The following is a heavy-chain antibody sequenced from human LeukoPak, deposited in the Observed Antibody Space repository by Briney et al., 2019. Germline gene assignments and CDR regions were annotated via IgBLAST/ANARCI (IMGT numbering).Heavy chain of an antibody. CDR3: AGSGWYYYYYYYYMDV. J-gene: IGHJ6*03. CDR2: ISSSSSYI. V-gene: IGHV3-21*01. D-gene: IGHD6-19*01. CDR1: GFTFSSYS. Sequence: PGGSLRLSCAASGFTFSSYSMNWVRQAPGKGLEWVSSISSSSSYIYYADSVKGRFTISRDNAKNSLYLQMNSLRAEDTAVYYCAGSGWYYYYYYYYMDVWGKGTTVTVSS.